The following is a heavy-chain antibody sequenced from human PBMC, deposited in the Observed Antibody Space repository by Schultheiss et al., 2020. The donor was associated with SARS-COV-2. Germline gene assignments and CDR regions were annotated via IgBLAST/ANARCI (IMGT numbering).Heavy chain of an antibody. Sequence: SQTLSLTCTVSGGSISSGGYYWSWIRQHPGKGLEWIGRIYTSGSTYYNPSLKSRVTISVDTSKNQFSLKLSSVTAADTAVYYCARTGPTSGRFLEWPKTDNWFDPWGQGTLVTVSS. CDR3: ARTGPTSGRFLEWPKTDNWFDP. CDR2: IYTSGST. V-gene: IGHV4-61*02. D-gene: IGHD3-3*01. J-gene: IGHJ5*02. CDR1: GGSISSGGYY.